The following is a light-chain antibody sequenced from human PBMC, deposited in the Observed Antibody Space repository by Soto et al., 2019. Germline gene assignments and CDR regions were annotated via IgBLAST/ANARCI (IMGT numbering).Light chain of an antibody. J-gene: IGLJ3*02. Sequence: QSVLTQPPSASGSPGQSVTISCTGTSSDVGGYNYVSWYQQHPGKAPKLMIYEVSKRPSGVPDRFYGSKSGNTASLTVSGLQAEDEADYYCSSYAGSNNLVFGGVTKLTVL. CDR2: EVS. CDR3: SSYAGSNNLV. CDR1: SSDVGGYNY. V-gene: IGLV2-8*01.